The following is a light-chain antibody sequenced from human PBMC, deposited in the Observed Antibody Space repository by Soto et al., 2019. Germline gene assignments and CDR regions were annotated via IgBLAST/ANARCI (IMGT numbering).Light chain of an antibody. CDR1: SSDIGGYKH. J-gene: IGLJ1*01. CDR2: DVS. Sequence: QSALTQPASVSGSPGQSISISCTGTSSDIGGYKHVSWYQQHPGKAPKLMIYDVSSRPSGVSNRFSGSKSGNTASLIISGLQAEDEADYYCTSYTSFNLYVFGTGT. V-gene: IGLV2-14*01. CDR3: TSYTSFNLYV.